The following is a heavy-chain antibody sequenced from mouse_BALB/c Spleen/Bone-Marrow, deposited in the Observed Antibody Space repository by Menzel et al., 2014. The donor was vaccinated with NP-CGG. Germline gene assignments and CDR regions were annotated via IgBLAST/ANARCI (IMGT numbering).Heavy chain of an antibody. V-gene: IGHV1S22*01. CDR2: IYPGSGRT. CDR1: GYTFTSYW. Sequence: LQQSGSELVRPGASVKLSCKASGYTFTSYWMHWVRQRHGQGLEWIGNIYPGSGRTYYDEKFKNKVSLTVDTSSSTAYMHLSSLTSEDSAVYYCTRREGAYYGNYVGYFDYWAKAPLSQSPQ. D-gene: IGHD2-10*01. CDR3: TRREGAYYGNYVGYFDY. J-gene: IGHJ2*01.